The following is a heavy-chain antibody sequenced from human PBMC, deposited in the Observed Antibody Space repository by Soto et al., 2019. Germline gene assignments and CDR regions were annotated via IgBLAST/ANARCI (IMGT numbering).Heavy chain of an antibody. V-gene: IGHV4-61*01. Sequence: LSLTCTVSGGSVSGGSYYWTWIRQPPGKGLEWIGYIYYSGSTTYNPSLKSRVTISIDTSKNQFSLKLTSATAADTAVYYCARDIRGYSRAFDYWGQGALVTVSS. CDR2: IYYSGST. D-gene: IGHD5-18*01. CDR3: ARDIRGYSRAFDY. J-gene: IGHJ4*02. CDR1: GGSVSGGSYY.